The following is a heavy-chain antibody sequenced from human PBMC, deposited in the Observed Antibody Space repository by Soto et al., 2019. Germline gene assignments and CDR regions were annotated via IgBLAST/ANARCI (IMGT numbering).Heavy chain of an antibody. CDR1: GFTFSSFA. CDR3: APMGV. J-gene: IGHJ6*02. V-gene: IGHV3-23*01. Sequence: GGSLRLSCAASGFTFSSFAMSWVRQAPGKGLEWVSAISGSDNSTYYADSVKGRLTISRDNSKNTLYLQMSSLRADDTAVYYCAPMGVWGQGTTVTVSS. CDR2: ISGSDNST.